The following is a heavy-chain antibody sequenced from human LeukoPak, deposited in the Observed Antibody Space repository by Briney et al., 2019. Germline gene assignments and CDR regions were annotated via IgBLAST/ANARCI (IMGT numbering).Heavy chain of an antibody. CDR3: ARDGILTYAFDI. Sequence: GGSLRLSCSASGFTFSSYWMSWVRQAPGKGLEWRANIKQDGGDQNYVDSVKGRFTISRDNAKNSLFLQMNSLRAEDTAVYYCARDGILTYAFDIWGQGTMVTVSP. CDR2: IKQDGGDQ. D-gene: IGHD1-1*01. CDR1: GFTFSSYW. V-gene: IGHV3-7*01. J-gene: IGHJ3*02.